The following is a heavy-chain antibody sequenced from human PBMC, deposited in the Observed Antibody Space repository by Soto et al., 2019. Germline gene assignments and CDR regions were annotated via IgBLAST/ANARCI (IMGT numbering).Heavy chain of an antibody. V-gene: IGHV3-23*01. CDR2: ISGSGVST. CDR1: GFTFSVYS. Sequence: GGSLRLSCVASGFTFSVYSMNWVRQAPGKGLEWVSAISGSGVSTYYADSVKGRFTISRDNSKNTLYLQMNSLRAEDTAVYYCAKSPGMYYYDSSGYYHYDYWGQGTLVTVSS. J-gene: IGHJ4*02. CDR3: AKSPGMYYYDSSGYYHYDY. D-gene: IGHD3-22*01.